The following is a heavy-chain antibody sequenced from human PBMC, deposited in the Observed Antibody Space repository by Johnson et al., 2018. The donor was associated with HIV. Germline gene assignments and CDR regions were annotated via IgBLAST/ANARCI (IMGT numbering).Heavy chain of an antibody. CDR1: GFTFSSYA. D-gene: IGHD3-10*01. J-gene: IGHJ3*01. CDR2: ISYDGSNK. CDR3: AKTRMGGILDAFDL. V-gene: IGHV3-30*04. Sequence: VQLVESGGGVVQPGRSLRLSCAASGFTFSSYAMHWVRQAPGKGLEWVAVISYDGSNKYYADSVKGRFNISRDNSKNTLDLQMNSLTIEDTAVFYCAKTRMGGILDAFDLWGQGTMVIVS.